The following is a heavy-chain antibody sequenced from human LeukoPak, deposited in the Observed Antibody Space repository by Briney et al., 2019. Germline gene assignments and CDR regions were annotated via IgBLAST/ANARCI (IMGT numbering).Heavy chain of an antibody. V-gene: IGHV3-30-3*01. CDR3: VAVAGN. D-gene: IGHD6-19*01. CDR2: ICYDGSNK. Sequence: HAGGSLRLSCAAPGFTFSSYAMHWVRQAPGKGLEWVAVICYDGSNKYYADSVKGRFTISRDNSKNTLYLQMNSLGAEDTAVYYCVAVAGNWGQGTVVTVSS. CDR1: GFTFSSYA. J-gene: IGHJ4*02.